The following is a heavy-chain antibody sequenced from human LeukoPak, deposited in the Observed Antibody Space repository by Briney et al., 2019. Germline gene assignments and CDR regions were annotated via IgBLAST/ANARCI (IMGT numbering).Heavy chain of an antibody. D-gene: IGHD1-26*01. Sequence: GRSLRLSCAAYGFTFSSYSMNWVRQYPGKGLQWVSSISSSSSYIYYADSVKGRFTISRDNAKNSLYLQMNSLRAEDTAVYYCARVSGGSYYYFDYWGQGTLVTVSS. CDR2: ISSSSSYI. V-gene: IGHV3-21*01. J-gene: IGHJ4*02. CDR1: GFTFSSYS. CDR3: ARVSGGSYYYFDY.